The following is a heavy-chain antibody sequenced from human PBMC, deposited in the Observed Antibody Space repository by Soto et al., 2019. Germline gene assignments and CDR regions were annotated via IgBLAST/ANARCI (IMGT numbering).Heavy chain of an antibody. CDR1: ASTFTGYT. J-gene: IGHJ5*02. V-gene: IGHV1-18*04. CDR3: ASGTVTSGRWFGP. D-gene: IGHD4-17*01. CDR2: ISTFNGNT. Sequence: QVHLVQSGTEVKEPGASVKVSCKASASTFTGYTINWVRQAPGQGLEWMGWISTFNGNTKYAGNFVGRVTITTNTSTTTADMELTSLTFDDTAVYFCASGTVTSGRWFGPWGQGALVSVSS.